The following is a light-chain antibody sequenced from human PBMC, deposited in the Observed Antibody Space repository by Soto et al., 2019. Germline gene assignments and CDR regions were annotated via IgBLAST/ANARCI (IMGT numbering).Light chain of an antibody. Sequence: DIQLTQSPSSLSASIGDRVTIICRASQSISGYLNWYQQKPGKAPKPLIYAASSLQSGVPSRFRGSESGTYFTPTTPTLNPEDFAIYYCQRVYRTPTPFAQGTHLE. CDR1: QSISGY. V-gene: IGKV1-39*01. CDR2: AAS. CDR3: QRVYRTPTP. J-gene: IGKJ5*01.